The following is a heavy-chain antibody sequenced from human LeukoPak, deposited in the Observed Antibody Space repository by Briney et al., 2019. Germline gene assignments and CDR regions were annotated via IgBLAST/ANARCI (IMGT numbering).Heavy chain of an antibody. CDR2: ISYDGSNK. CDR3: AATVSLRWFDL. Sequence: GGSLRLSCAASGVTFSSYGMHWVRQAPGKGLEWVAVISYDGSNKYYADSVKGRFTISRDNSKNTLYLQMNSLRAEDTAVCYCAATVSLRWFDLWGQGTLVTVSS. CDR1: GVTFSSYG. V-gene: IGHV3-30*03. J-gene: IGHJ5*02. D-gene: IGHD4-17*01.